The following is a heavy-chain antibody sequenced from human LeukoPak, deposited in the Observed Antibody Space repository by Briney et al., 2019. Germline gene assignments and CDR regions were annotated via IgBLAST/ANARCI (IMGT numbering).Heavy chain of an antibody. CDR2: ISIYGIPT. V-gene: IGHV3-74*01. J-gene: IGHJ4*02. CDR3: ARVLDR. Sequence: WXRXXXGKWLVWVSRISIYGIPTSYADSVKGRFTISRDNAKNTLYLQMNSLKAEDTAVYYCARVLDRWGQGTLVTVSS.